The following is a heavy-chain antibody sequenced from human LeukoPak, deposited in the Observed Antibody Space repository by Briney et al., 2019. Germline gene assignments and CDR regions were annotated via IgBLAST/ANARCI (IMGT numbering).Heavy chain of an antibody. CDR2: INPNSGGT. CDR1: GYTFTGYY. CDR3: ATDELSTLNAFDI. Sequence: ASVKVSCKASGYTFTGYYMHWVRQAPGQGLEWMGWINPNSGGTNYAQKFQGRVTMTEDTSTDTAYMELSSLRSEDTAVYYCATDELSTLNAFDIWGQGTMVTVSS. D-gene: IGHD5/OR15-5a*01. J-gene: IGHJ3*02. V-gene: IGHV1-2*02.